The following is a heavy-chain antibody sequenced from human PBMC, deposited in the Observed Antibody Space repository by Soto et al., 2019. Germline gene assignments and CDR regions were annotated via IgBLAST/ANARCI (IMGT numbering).Heavy chain of an antibody. D-gene: IGHD2-15*01. CDR1: GGSISNGDYY. CDR2: IYYSGST. V-gene: IGHV4-30-4*01. CDR3: ARGVDIVVVVAATPVLDY. Sequence: SETLSLTWTVSGGSISNGDYYWSLILQPRGKGLEWIGYIYYSGSTYYNPSLKSRVTISVDTSKNQFSLKLSSVTAADTAVYYCARGVDIVVVVAATPVLDYWGQGTLVTVSS. J-gene: IGHJ4*02.